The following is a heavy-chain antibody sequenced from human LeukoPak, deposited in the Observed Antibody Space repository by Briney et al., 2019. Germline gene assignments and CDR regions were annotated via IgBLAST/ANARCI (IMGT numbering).Heavy chain of an antibody. J-gene: IGHJ3*02. CDR1: GFTFSSYA. V-gene: IGHV3-30*01. Sequence: GGSLRLSCAASGFTFSSYAMHWVRQAPGKGLEWVAVISYDGSNKYYADSVKGRFTISRDNSKNTLYLQMNSLRAEDTAVYYCAREWGATDAAFDIWGQGTMVTVSS. CDR2: ISYDGSNK. D-gene: IGHD1-26*01. CDR3: AREWGATDAAFDI.